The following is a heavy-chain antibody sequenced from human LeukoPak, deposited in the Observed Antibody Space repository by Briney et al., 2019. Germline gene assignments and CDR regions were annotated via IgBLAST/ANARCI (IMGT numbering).Heavy chain of an antibody. V-gene: IGHV3-21*01. CDR2: ISSSSSYI. CDR1: GFTFSSYS. D-gene: IGHD2-21*01. CDR3: ARDDLAYCGGDCSAY. Sequence: PGGSLRLSCAASGFTFSSYSMNWVRQAPGKGLEWVSSISSSSSYIYYADSVKGRFTISRDNAKNSLYLQMNSLRAEDTAVYYCARDDLAYCGGDCSAYWGQGTLVTVSS. J-gene: IGHJ4*02.